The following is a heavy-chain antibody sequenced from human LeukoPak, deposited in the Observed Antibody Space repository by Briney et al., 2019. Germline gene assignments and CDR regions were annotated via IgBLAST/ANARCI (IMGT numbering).Heavy chain of an antibody. V-gene: IGHV3-30-3*01. CDR3: ARDAGDSNPDY. D-gene: IGHD3-16*01. CDR2: TSFDGSSK. CDR1: GFTFSSYT. Sequence: GGSLRLSCAASGFTFSSYTMHWVRQAPGKGLVWLAVTSFDGSSKYYADSVKGRFTISRDNSKNTLYLQMNSLRAEDTAVYYCARDAGDSNPDYWGQGTLVTVSS. J-gene: IGHJ4*02.